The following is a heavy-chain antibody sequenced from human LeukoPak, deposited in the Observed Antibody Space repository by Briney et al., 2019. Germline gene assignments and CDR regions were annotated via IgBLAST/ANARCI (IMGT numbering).Heavy chain of an antibody. Sequence: GGSLRLSCAASGFTVSSYDMHWVHQATGKGLEWVSAIGTAGDTYYPGSVKGRFTISRENAKNSLYLQMNSLRAGDTAVYYCARGFGSGWYVFDYWGQGTLVTVSS. V-gene: IGHV3-13*04. J-gene: IGHJ4*02. CDR1: GFTVSSYD. CDR3: ARGFGSGWYVFDY. CDR2: IGTAGDT. D-gene: IGHD6-19*01.